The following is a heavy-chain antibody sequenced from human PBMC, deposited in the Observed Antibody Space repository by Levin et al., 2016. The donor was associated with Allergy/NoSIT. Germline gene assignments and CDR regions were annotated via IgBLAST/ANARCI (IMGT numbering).Heavy chain of an antibody. CDR2: IYYNGHT. Sequence: SETLSLTCAVSGGSIGHFYWSWIRQPPGKGLEWIGYIYYNGHTTYNPSLKSRITMTVDTSKNQFSLEMTSVTSADTATYFCARGSGDGITRDYFDYWGQGAPVTVSS. CDR1: GGSIGHFY. V-gene: IGHV4-59*01. J-gene: IGHJ4*02. D-gene: IGHD1-26*01. CDR3: ARGSGDGITRDYFDY.